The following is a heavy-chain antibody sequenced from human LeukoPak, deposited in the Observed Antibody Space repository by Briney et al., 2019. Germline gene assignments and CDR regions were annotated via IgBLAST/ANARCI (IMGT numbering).Heavy chain of an antibody. V-gene: IGHV3-74*01. CDR2: ITSDGSST. J-gene: IGHJ5*02. CDR3: ARDINWALGNP. D-gene: IGHD1-1*01. Sequence: GGSLRLSCAASGFILSSYWMHWVRQAPGKGLVWVSRITSDGSSTIYADSVKGRFTSSRDNAKNTLYLQMNSLRVEDTAVYYCARDINWALGNPWGQGTMVIVSS. CDR1: GFILSSYW.